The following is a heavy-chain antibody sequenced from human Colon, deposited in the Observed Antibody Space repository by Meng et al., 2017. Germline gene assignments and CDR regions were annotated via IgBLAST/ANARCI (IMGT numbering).Heavy chain of an antibody. J-gene: IGHJ4*02. D-gene: IGHD7-27*01. CDR1: GFTFSSYA. V-gene: IGHV3-30*01. Sequence: GESLKISCAASGFTFSSYAVHWVRQSAGKGLEWVAVISKDGNKQYYADSVKGRFTFSRDNAKNTLYLQMNSLRVEDSALYYCAKDGDIGFTDFDYWGQGTLVTSPQ. CDR3: AKDGDIGFTDFDY. CDR2: ISKDGNKQ.